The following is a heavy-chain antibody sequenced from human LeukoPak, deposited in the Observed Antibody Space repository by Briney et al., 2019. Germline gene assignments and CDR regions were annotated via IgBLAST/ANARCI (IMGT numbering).Heavy chain of an antibody. CDR3: ARTSTSGSPFDY. CDR2: IHPSGGDT. J-gene: IGHJ4*02. Sequence: ASVKVSCKTSGYTFFSYYIHWVRQAPGQGLEWMGMIHPSGGDTNYAQKFQGRVTVTMDTSTSTVHMELSSPTSNDTAVFYCARTSTSGSPFDYWGQGTLVTVSS. CDR1: GYTFFSYY. D-gene: IGHD1-26*01. V-gene: IGHV1-46*01.